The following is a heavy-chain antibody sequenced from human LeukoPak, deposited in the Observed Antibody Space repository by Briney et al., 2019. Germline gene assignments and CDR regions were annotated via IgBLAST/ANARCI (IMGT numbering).Heavy chain of an antibody. V-gene: IGHV4-38-2*02. Sequence: SETLSLTCTVSGYSISSGYYWGWIRQPPGKGLEWIGSIYHSGSTYYNPSLKSRVTISVDTSKNQFSLKLSFVTAADTAVYYCARDLRLRLYYFDYWGQGTLVTVSS. CDR2: IYHSGST. CDR1: GYSISSGYY. J-gene: IGHJ4*02. CDR3: ARDLRLRLYYFDY. D-gene: IGHD3-10*01.